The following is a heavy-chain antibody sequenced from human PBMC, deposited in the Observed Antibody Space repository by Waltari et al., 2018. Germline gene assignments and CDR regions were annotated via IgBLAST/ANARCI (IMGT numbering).Heavy chain of an antibody. V-gene: IGHV5-51*01. CDR1: GSSFTSYW. CDR2: IYPCDSYT. Sequence: EVQLVPSGAEVKKPGASLKISCKGSGSSFTSYWIGWVGRMPGKGLEWMGIIYPCDSYTRYSPSFQGQVTISADKSISTAYLQWSSLKASDTAMYYCARQYDSSGYPNAFDIWGQGTMVTVSS. J-gene: IGHJ3*02. D-gene: IGHD3-22*01. CDR3: ARQYDSSGYPNAFDI.